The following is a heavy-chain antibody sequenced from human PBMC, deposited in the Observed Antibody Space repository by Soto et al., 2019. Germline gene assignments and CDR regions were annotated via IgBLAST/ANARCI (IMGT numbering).Heavy chain of an antibody. J-gene: IGHJ4*02. Sequence: GESLKISCKGSGYSFTSYWIGWVRQMPGKGLEWVGIIYPGDSDTRYSPSFQGQVAISADKSISTAYLQWSSLKASDTAMYYCARYYYDSSGYYLPYYFDYWGQGTLVTVSS. V-gene: IGHV5-51*01. CDR1: GYSFTSYW. CDR3: ARYYYDSSGYYLPYYFDY. CDR2: IYPGDSDT. D-gene: IGHD3-22*01.